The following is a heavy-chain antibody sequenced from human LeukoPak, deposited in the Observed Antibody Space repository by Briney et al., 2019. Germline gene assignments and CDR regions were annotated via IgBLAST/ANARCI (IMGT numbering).Heavy chain of an antibody. CDR1: GYTFISYY. D-gene: IGHD2-2*01. J-gene: IGHJ4*02. CDR2: INPSGDPSGRSR. Sequence: ASVKVSCKASGYTFISYYMHWVRQAPGQGLEWMGIINPSGDPSGRSRSYAQKFQGRVTITRDMSTRTVYMELSSLTSEDTAVYYCARRVPAAQTWWDDYWGQGTLVTVSS. V-gene: IGHV1-46*01. CDR3: ARRVPAAQTWWDDY.